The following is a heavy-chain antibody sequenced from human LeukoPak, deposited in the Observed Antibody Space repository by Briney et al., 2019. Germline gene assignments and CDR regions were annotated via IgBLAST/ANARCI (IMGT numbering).Heavy chain of an antibody. CDR2: IHPSGTT. J-gene: IGHJ4*02. CDR3: ATERERRITD. D-gene: IGHD1-1*01. Sequence: PSETLSLTCDVSGFSISLGYYWVWIRPPAGQGLEWIGSIHPSGTTLYNSSLNSRITMTIDAPKNQFSLRLSLVTAVDTAVYFCATERERRITDWGQGTLVTVSS. CDR1: GFSISLGYY. V-gene: IGHV4-38-2*02.